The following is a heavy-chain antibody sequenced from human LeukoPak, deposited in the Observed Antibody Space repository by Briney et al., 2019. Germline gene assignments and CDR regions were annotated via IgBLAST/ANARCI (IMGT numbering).Heavy chain of an antibody. V-gene: IGHV3-7*01. J-gene: IGHJ3*02. CDR2: IKQDGSEK. CDR1: GFTFSSYW. D-gene: IGHD3-9*01. CDR3: ARASDYDILTGFDAFDI. Sequence: GGSLRLSCAASGFTFSSYWMSWVRQAPGKGLEWVANIKQDGSEKYYVDSVKGRFTISRDNAKNSLYLQMNSLRAEDTAVYYCARASDYDILTGFDAFDIWGQGTMVTVSS.